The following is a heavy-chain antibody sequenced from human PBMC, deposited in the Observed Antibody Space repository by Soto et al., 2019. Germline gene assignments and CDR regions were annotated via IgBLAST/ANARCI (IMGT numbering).Heavy chain of an antibody. CDR1: GFTFGDYA. D-gene: IGHD1-20*01. CDR3: AKDAGITGTMDFDS. CDR2: ISWTSDSL. J-gene: IGHJ4*02. Sequence: EVQLVESGGGLVQPGRSLRLSCAASGFTFGDYAMHWVRQAPGKGLEWVSAISWTSDSLGYADSVKGRFTISRDNARNSLYLQMSSLRAEDTALYYCAKDAGITGTMDFDSWGQGTLVTVSS. V-gene: IGHV3-9*01.